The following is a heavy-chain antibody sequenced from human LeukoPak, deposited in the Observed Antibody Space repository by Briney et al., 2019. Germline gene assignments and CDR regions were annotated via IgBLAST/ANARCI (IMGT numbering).Heavy chain of an antibody. J-gene: IGHJ4*02. CDR2: ISSSSYM. CDR1: GFTFTGYT. Sequence: GGTLRLSCAASGFTFTGYTINWVRQAPGKGLEWVSSISSSSYMNYADSLKGRFTISRDNAKNSLYLQLNSVRAADTAVYYCAGDRGMVAFDYWGQGTLVTVSS. D-gene: IGHD2-15*01. V-gene: IGHV3-21*01. CDR3: AGDRGMVAFDY.